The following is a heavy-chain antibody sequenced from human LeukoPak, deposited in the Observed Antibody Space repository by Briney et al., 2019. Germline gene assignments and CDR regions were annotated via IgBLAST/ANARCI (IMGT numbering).Heavy chain of an antibody. D-gene: IGHD6-19*01. CDR2: ISSSSSSV. CDR1: GFSFSDFY. Sequence: PWGSLRLSCVASGFSFSDFYMSWIRQAPGKGLEWVSYISSSSSSVHYADSVKGRFTISRDNAKNSLYLQMNSLRAEEMAVCYSARPPYNSGWYYFDYWGQGTLVTVSS. J-gene: IGHJ4*02. V-gene: IGHV3-11*04. CDR3: ARPPYNSGWYYFDY.